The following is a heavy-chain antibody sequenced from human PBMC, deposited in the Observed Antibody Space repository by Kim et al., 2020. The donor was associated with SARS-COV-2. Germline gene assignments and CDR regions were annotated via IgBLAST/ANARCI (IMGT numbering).Heavy chain of an antibody. CDR2: ISYDGSNK. D-gene: IGHD6-13*01. J-gene: IGHJ4*02. CDR1: GFTFSSYA. Sequence: GGSLRLSCAASGFTFSSYAMHWVRQAPGKGLEWVAVISYDGSNKYYADSVKGRFTISRDNSKNTLYLQMNSLRAEDTAVYYCARDHSSSWYPEITYYFDYWGQGTLVTVSS. V-gene: IGHV3-30*04. CDR3: ARDHSSSWYPEITYYFDY.